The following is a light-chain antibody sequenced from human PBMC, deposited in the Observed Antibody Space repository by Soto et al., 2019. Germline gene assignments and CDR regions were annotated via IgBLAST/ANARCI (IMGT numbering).Light chain of an antibody. J-gene: IGLJ2*01. V-gene: IGLV2-23*01. Sequence: QSVLTQPASVSGSPGQSITISCTGTSSDVGGYNLVSWYQQHPGEAPKIMIYDDSKRPSGVSNRFSGSKSVNTASLTISGVLPEDEAAYYYCSYLRGGSMVFGGGTKLTVL. CDR2: DDS. CDR3: CSYLRGGSMV. CDR1: SSDVGGYNL.